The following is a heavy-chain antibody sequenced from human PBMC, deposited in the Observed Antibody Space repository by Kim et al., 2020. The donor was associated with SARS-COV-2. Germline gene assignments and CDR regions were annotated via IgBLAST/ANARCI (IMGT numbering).Heavy chain of an antibody. V-gene: IGHV3-23*03. D-gene: IGHD4-17*01. J-gene: IGHJ4*02. CDR3: ANIASATTGSLGY. CDR2: IYSGGIST. Sequence: GGSLRLSCAISGFTFRNYAMSWVRQAPGKGLEWVSLIYSGGISTYYADSVKGRFTISRDDSKNTLYLQMNSLRADDTAVYYCANIASATTGSLGYWGQGTLVTVSS. CDR1: GFTFRNYA.